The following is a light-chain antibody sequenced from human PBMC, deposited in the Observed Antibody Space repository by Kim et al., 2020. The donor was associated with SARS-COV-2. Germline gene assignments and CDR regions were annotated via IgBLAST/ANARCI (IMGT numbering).Light chain of an antibody. V-gene: IGLV2-18*02. Sequence: YNRVSWYFQSPGTAPKLIIHEVTHRPSGVPDRFSGSRSGITASLIISGLQAEDEGDYYSNSFTSSITLVFGGGTQLTVL. CDR3: NSFTSSITLV. J-gene: IGLJ2*01. CDR1: YNR. CDR2: EVT.